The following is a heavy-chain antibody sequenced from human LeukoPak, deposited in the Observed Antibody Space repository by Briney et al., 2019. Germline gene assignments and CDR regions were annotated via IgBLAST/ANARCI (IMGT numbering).Heavy chain of an antibody. CDR3: AKGPWLAYPYYFDY. CDR2: ISGSGGNT. J-gene: IGHJ4*02. CDR1: GFTFSSYA. D-gene: IGHD6-19*01. V-gene: IGHV3-23*01. Sequence: PGGSLRLSCAASGFTFSSYAMSWVRQAPGKWLEWVSAISGSGGNTYFADSVKGRFTISRDNSKNTLYLQMNSLRAEDTAVYYCAKGPWLAYPYYFDYWGQGTLVTVSS.